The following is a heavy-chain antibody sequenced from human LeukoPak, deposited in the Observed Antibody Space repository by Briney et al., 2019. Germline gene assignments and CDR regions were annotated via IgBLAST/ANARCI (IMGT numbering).Heavy chain of an antibody. J-gene: IGHJ5*02. CDR3: AREVLIGSYNWFDP. Sequence: SETLSLTCAVYGGSFSGYYWSWIRQPPGKGLEWIGEINHSGSTNYNPSLKSRVTMSVDTSKNQFSLKLSSVTAADTAVYYCAREVLIGSYNWFDPWGQGTLVTVSS. V-gene: IGHV4-34*01. CDR2: INHSGST. D-gene: IGHD2/OR15-2a*01. CDR1: GGSFSGYY.